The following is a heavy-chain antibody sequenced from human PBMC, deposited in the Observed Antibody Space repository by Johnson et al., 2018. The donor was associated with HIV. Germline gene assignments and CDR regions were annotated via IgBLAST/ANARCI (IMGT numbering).Heavy chain of an antibody. D-gene: IGHD1-20*01. Sequence: QVQLVESGGDLIKPGGSLRLSCEASNFTFKDYYMNWIRQAPGKGLEWMSYISGSGFDTFYADSVKGRFTISRDNAKKSLYLQMSSLKAEDTAVYYCARAPYNWNGGLFGAFDMWGRGTKVTVSS. V-gene: IGHV3-11*04. CDR3: ARAPYNWNGGLFGAFDM. CDR1: NFTFKDYY. J-gene: IGHJ3*02. CDR2: ISGSGFDT.